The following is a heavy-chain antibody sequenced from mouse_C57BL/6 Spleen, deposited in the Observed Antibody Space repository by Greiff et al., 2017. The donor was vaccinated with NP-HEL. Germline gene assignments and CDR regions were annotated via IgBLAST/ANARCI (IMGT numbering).Heavy chain of an antibody. D-gene: IGHD2-4*01. Sequence: EVKLQESGGGLLKPGGSLKLSCAASGFTFSDSGMHWVRQAPETGLDWVAYISSGSSTLYYAYTVKGRFTIVRDNAKNTLFLQMTSLRSEDTAMYYCARPDYDYDYAMDYWGQGTSVTVSS. V-gene: IGHV5-17*01. CDR3: ARPDYDYDYAMDY. J-gene: IGHJ4*01. CDR1: GFTFSDSG. CDR2: ISSGSSTL.